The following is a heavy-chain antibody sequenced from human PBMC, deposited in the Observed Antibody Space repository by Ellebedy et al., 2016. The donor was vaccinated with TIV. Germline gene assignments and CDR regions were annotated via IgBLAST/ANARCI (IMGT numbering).Heavy chain of an antibody. CDR2: IGSRTYIV. CDR1: GFTFSTYS. D-gene: IGHD2-2*03. CDR3: ARAWTMDY. V-gene: IGHV3-48*02. J-gene: IGHJ4*02. Sequence: PGGSLRLSCAASGFTFSTYSMNWVRQAPGKGLEWVSYIGSRTYIVYYADSVKGRFTISRDNAKNSLYLQMNSLRDEDTAVYYCARAWTMDYWGQGTLVTVSS.